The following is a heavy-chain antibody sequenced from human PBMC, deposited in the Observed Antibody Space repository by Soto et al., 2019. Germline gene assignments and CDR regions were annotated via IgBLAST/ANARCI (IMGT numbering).Heavy chain of an antibody. J-gene: IGHJ4*02. V-gene: IGHV3-30-3*01. CDR3: ARDKSPYSSGWHNRHFDY. CDR2: ISDDGSNK. CDR1: GFTFSTYA. Sequence: QVQLVESGGGVVQPGRSLRLSCAASGFTFSTYAMHWVRQAPVKGLEWVAVISDDGSNKYYADSVKGRFTISRDNYKNTMYMQMNSLRAEDTAVYYCARDKSPYSSGWHNRHFDYWSPGTLISVSS. D-gene: IGHD6-19*01.